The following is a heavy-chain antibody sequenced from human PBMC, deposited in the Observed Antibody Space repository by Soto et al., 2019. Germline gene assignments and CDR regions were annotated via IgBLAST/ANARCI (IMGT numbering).Heavy chain of an antibody. CDR1: GFTVSSTY. J-gene: IGHJ4*02. CDR3: AKMYSGSSPLQY. V-gene: IGHV3-53*01. D-gene: IGHD1-26*01. CDR2: IYSGGST. Sequence: EVQLVESGGGLIQPGGSLRLSCAASGFTVSSTYMSWVRQAPGKGLEWVSVIYSGGSTFYADSVKGRFTISRDNSKNTFYLHMNSLSAEDTAVYYCAKMYSGSSPLQYWGQGTLVTVSS.